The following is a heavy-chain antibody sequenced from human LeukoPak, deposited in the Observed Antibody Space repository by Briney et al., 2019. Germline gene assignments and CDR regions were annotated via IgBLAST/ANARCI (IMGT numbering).Heavy chain of an antibody. CDR3: ARDCTNGVCQEDYFDY. D-gene: IGHD2-8*01. CDR2: IKQDGSEK. V-gene: IGHV3-7*05. CDR1: GFTFSSYW. J-gene: IGHJ4*02. Sequence: PRGSLRLSCAASGFTFSSYWMSWVRQAPGKGLEWVANIKQDGSEKYYVDSVKGRLTISRDNAKNSLYLQMNSLRAEDTAVYYCARDCTNGVCQEDYFDYWGQGTLVTVSS.